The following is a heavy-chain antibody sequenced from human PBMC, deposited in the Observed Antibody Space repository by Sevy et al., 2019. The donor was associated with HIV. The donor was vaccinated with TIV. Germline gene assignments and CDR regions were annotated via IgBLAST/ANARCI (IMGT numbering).Heavy chain of an antibody. D-gene: IGHD3-22*01. CDR2: VSYSGRT. CDR1: VASVSSGKYY. CDR3: AREIYFYENSGFYYFDS. V-gene: IGHV4-61*01. J-gene: IGHJ4*02. Sequence: SETLSLTCNVSVASVSSGKYYWTWIRQPPGKDLEWIREVSYSGRTNYNPSLKSRVTISEDTSKNQFSLSLNSVTAADTATYYCAREIYFYENSGFYYFDSWGLGILVTVSS.